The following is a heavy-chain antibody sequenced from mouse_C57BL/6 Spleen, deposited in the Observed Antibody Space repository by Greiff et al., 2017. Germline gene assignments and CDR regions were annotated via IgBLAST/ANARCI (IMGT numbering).Heavy chain of an antibody. CDR1: GYTFTSYW. CDR3: TRERGDDSEGY. V-gene: IGHV1-64*01. D-gene: IGHD2-4*01. J-gene: IGHJ2*01. Sequence: QVQLQQPGAELVKPGASVKLSCKASGYTFTSYWMHWVKQRPGQGLEWIGMIHPNSGSTNYNAKFKSKATMTVHKSSSTAYMQLSSLPSEDSAVYCCTRERGDDSEGYWGQGTTLTVSS. CDR2: IHPNSGST.